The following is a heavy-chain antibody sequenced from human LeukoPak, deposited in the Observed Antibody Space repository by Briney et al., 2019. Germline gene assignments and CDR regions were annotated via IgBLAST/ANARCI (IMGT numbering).Heavy chain of an antibody. CDR2: IIPIFGIA. D-gene: IGHD6-13*01. V-gene: IGHV1-69*01. J-gene: IGHJ4*02. CDR3: ARDHGQDSSSWHPAFDY. Sequence: SVKVSCKASGGTFSSYAISWVRQAPGQGLEWMGGIIPIFGIANYAQKFQGRVTITADESTSTAYMELSSLRSEDTAVYYCARDHGQDSSSWHPAFDYWGQGTLVTVSS. CDR1: GGTFSSYA.